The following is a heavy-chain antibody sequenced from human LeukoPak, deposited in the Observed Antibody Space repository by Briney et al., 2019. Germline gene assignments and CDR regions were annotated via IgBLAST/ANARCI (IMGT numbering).Heavy chain of an antibody. J-gene: IGHJ4*02. CDR3: AKDRNSGNYYFDY. D-gene: IGHD1-26*01. CDR2: INPNSGGT. CDR1: GYTFTGYY. V-gene: IGHV1-2*02. Sequence: ASVKVSCKASGYTFTGYYIHWVRQAPGQGLEWMAWINPNSGGTDYAQKFQGRVTVTRDTSISAAYMELSSLRSDDTAVYYCAKDRNSGNYYFDYWGQGTLVTVSS.